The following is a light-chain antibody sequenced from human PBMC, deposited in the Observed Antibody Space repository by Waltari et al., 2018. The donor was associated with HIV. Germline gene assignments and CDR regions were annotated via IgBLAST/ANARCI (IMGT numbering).Light chain of an antibody. Sequence: ARAQPPSVSGSPGQSITIPCADIDNNAVSCEQQHPDKAPQVVLYAFERRPPRISCRFSGYRSGNNASLKISGLQAEDEADYFCCTYVGYGTKFVFGTGTRVSVL. CDR2: AFE. V-gene: IGLV2-23*02. CDR1: DNNA. CDR3: CTYVGYGTKFV. J-gene: IGLJ1*01.